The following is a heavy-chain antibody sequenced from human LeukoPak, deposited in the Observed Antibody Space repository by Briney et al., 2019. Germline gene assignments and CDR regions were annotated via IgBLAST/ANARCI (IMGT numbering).Heavy chain of an antibody. CDR3: ASPGSGWRYYFDY. Sequence: SETLSLTCTVSGYSISSGYYWGWIRQPPGKGLEWIGSIYHSGSTYYNPSLKSRVTISVDTSKNPFSLKLSSVTAADTAVYYCASPGSGWRYYFDYWGQGTLVTVSS. V-gene: IGHV4-38-2*02. J-gene: IGHJ4*02. CDR1: GYSISSGYY. CDR2: IYHSGST. D-gene: IGHD6-19*01.